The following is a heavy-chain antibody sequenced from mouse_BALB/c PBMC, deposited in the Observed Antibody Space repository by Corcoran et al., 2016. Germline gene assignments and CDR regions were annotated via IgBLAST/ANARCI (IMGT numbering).Heavy chain of an antibody. J-gene: IGHJ3*01. CDR2: IDPANGNT. CDR1: GFNIKDTY. V-gene: IGHV14-3*02. CDR3: AKLGAY. Sequence: EVQLQQSGAELVKPGSSVKLSCTAYGFNIKDTYMHWVKQRPEHGLEWIGRIDPANGNTKYDPKFQGKATITADTSSNTAYLQLSSLTSEDTAVYYCAKLGAYWGQGTLVTVSA. D-gene: IGHD4-1*01.